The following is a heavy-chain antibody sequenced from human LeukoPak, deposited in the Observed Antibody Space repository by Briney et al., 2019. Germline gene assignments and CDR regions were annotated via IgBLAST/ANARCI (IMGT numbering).Heavy chain of an antibody. V-gene: IGHV4-30-2*01. CDR1: GFTFDDYA. Sequence: LRLSCAASGFTFDDYAMNWVRQPPGKGLEWIGYIYQSGSTYYNPSLKSRVTISVDRSKNQFYLNLTSVTAADTAVYYCVRHLPCFGCYYYYMDVWGRGTAVTVSS. CDR2: IYQSGST. J-gene: IGHJ6*03. CDR3: VRHLPCFGCYYYYMDV. D-gene: IGHD6-19*01.